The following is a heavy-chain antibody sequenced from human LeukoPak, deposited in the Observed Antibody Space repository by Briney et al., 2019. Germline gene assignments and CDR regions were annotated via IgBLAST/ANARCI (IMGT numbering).Heavy chain of an antibody. Sequence: GGSLRLSCVGSGFTFRSHAMSWVRQAPEKGLEFVSGIYENGGTTYYADSVKGRFSISRDNSKNTLYLQMDSLRGEDTAVYYCASTRSPPTYYYDSSGPPLDYWGQGTLVTVSS. CDR1: GFTFRSHA. J-gene: IGHJ4*02. V-gene: IGHV3-23*01. CDR3: ASTRSPPTYYYDSSGPPLDY. CDR2: IYENGGTT. D-gene: IGHD3-22*01.